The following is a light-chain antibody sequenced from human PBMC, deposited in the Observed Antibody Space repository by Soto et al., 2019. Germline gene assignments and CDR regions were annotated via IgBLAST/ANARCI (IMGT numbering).Light chain of an antibody. Sequence: EIVLTQSPATLSLSPGERATLSCRASQSIGNQLAWYQQKPGQAPRIVISDVSNRATGIPARFSGSGYGTDFTLTISSLEPEDFAVYYCQQRLSWPLTFGGGTKVEIK. CDR2: DVS. V-gene: IGKV3-11*01. J-gene: IGKJ4*01. CDR3: QQRLSWPLT. CDR1: QSIGNQ.